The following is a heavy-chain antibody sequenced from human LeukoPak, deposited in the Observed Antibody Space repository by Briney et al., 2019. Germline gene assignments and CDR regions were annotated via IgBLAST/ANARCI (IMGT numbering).Heavy chain of an antibody. CDR1: GFTFSSYA. D-gene: IGHD2-15*01. V-gene: IGHV3-23*01. Sequence: TGGSLRLSCAASGFTFSSYAMSWVRQAPEKGLEWVSAISGSGGSTYYADSVKGRFTISRDNSKNTLYLQMNSLRAEDTAVYYCARRYCRGGSCALKLLIFHDYFDYWGQGTLVTVSS. CDR2: ISGSGGST. CDR3: ARRYCRGGSCALKLLIFHDYFDY. J-gene: IGHJ4*02.